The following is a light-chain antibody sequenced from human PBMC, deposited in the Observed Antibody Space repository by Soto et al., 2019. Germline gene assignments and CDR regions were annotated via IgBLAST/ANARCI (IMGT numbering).Light chain of an antibody. CDR2: GAS. CDR1: QSVSSNY. V-gene: IGKV3-20*01. CDR3: QQYGSSPLFT. Sequence: EIVLTQSPGTLSLSPGERATLSCRASQSVSSNYLAWYQQKPDQAPRLLIYGASSRATGIPDRFSGSGSGTHFTLTISRLEPEDFAVYYCQQYGSSPLFTFGPWTKVDIK. J-gene: IGKJ3*01.